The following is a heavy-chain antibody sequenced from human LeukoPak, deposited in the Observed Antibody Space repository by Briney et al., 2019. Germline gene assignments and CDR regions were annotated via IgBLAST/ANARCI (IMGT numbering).Heavy chain of an antibody. CDR3: ARDWDDFWSGLHYMDV. CDR2: IGTAGDS. CDR1: GFTFSSYD. V-gene: IGHV3-13*03. Sequence: GGSLRLSCAACGFTFSSYDMHWVRQAPGKGLEWVSAIGTAGDSYYPGSVKGQFTISTENTKNSLYLQMNSLRAGDTAVYYCARDWDDFWSGLHYMDVWGKGTTVTVSS. J-gene: IGHJ6*03. D-gene: IGHD3-3*01.